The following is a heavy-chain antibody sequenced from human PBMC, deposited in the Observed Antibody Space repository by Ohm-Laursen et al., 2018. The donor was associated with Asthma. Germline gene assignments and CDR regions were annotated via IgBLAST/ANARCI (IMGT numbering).Heavy chain of an antibody. Sequence: SLRLSCTVSGFTFSSYAMHWVRQAPGKGLEWVAVISYGGSNKYYADSVKGRFTISRDNSKTTLHLQMNSLRAEDTAVYYCARGEVPVYYYGLDDWGQGTTVTVSS. CDR2: ISYGGSNK. CDR1: GFTFSSYA. D-gene: IGHD4-11*01. J-gene: IGHJ6*02. V-gene: IGHV3-30-3*01. CDR3: ARGEVPVYYYGLDD.